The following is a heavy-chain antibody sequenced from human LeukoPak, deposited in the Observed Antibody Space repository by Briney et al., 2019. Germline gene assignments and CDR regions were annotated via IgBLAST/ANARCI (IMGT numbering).Heavy chain of an antibody. V-gene: IGHV1-2*02. CDR3: ARLTGGSETN. CDR1: GYTFTDYH. CDR2: IHLNIGGR. Sequence: GASVKVSCKASGYTFTDYHIHWVRQAPGQGPEWMGWIHLNIGGRNYAQKFEGRVTMSRDTSISTVYMELSSLRSDDTAMYYCARLTGGSETNWGQGTLVTVSA. J-gene: IGHJ4*02. D-gene: IGHD1-14*01.